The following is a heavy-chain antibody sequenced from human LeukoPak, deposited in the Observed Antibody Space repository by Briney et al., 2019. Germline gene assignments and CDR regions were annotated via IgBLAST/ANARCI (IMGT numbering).Heavy chain of an antibody. CDR3: ARVQYTGSYSDAFDI. Sequence: ASVKVSCKASGYTFINYGISWVRQAPGQGLEWMGWISAYNGNTHYAQKLQGRVTMTTDTSTSTAYMELRSLRSEDTAVYYCARVQYTGSYSDAFDIWGQGTMVTVSS. CDR1: GYTFINYG. D-gene: IGHD1-26*01. V-gene: IGHV1-18*01. J-gene: IGHJ3*02. CDR2: ISAYNGNT.